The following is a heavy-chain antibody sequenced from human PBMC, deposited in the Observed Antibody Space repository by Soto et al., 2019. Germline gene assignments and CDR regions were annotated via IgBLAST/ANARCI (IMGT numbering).Heavy chain of an antibody. Sequence: PGGSLRLSCAASGFTFSSYGMHWVRQAPGKGLEWVAVISYDGSNKYYADSVKGRFTISRDNSKNTLHLQMNSLRAEDTAVYYCAKDAVVATIPYYYYYMDVWGKGTTVTVSS. V-gene: IGHV3-30*18. J-gene: IGHJ6*03. CDR2: ISYDGSNK. D-gene: IGHD5-12*01. CDR3: AKDAVVATIPYYYYYMDV. CDR1: GFTFSSYG.